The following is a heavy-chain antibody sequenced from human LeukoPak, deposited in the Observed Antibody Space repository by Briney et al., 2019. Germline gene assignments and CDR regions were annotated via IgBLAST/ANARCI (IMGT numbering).Heavy chain of an antibody. CDR2: ISGSGGST. J-gene: IGHJ3*02. Sequence: PGGSLRLSCAASGFTFSSYATSWVRQAPGKGLEWVSAISGSGGSTYYADSVKGRFTISRDNSKNTLYLQMNSLRAEDTAVYYCAKDLSSSTSEGAFDIWGQGTMVTVSS. CDR1: GFTFSSYA. D-gene: IGHD2-2*01. V-gene: IGHV3-23*01. CDR3: AKDLSSSTSEGAFDI.